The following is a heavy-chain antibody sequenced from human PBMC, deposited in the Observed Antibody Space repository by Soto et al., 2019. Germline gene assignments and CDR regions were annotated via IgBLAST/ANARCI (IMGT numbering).Heavy chain of an antibody. J-gene: IGHJ6*02. CDR1: GYTFTSYG. V-gene: IGHV1-18*04. CDR3: ARGRDLTLYYGMDV. Sequence: ASVKVSCKVSGYTFTSYGISWVRQAPGQGLEWMGWISAYNGNTNSAQKLQGRVTMTTDTSTSTAYMELRRLRSDDTAVYYCARGRDLTLYYGMDVWGQGTTVTVSS. CDR2: ISAYNGNT.